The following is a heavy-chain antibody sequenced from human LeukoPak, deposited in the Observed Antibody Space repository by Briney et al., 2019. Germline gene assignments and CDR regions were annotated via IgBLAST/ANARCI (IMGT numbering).Heavy chain of an antibody. CDR3: ARSGPYYYHYMDV. CDR2: IYHSGST. CDR1: GGSISSSSYY. V-gene: IGHV4-39*07. Sequence: SETLSLTCTVSGGSISSSSYYWGWIRQPPGKGLEWIGSIYHSGSTYYNPSLKSRVVISVDTSKNQFSLKLNSVTAADTAVYYCARSGPYYYHYMDVWGKGTTVTVSS. J-gene: IGHJ6*03. D-gene: IGHD3-10*01.